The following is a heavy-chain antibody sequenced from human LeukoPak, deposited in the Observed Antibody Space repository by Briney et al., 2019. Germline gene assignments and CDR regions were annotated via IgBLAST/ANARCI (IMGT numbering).Heavy chain of an antibody. CDR2: ISGSGGST. D-gene: IGHD6-19*01. CDR1: GFTFSSYG. Sequence: PGGSLRLSCAASGFTFSSYGMSWVRQAPGKGLEWVSAISGSGGSTYYADSVKGRFTISRDNSKNTLYLQMNRLRAEDTAVYYCAKAVAGNYYYYMDVWGKGTTVTISS. V-gene: IGHV3-23*01. J-gene: IGHJ6*03. CDR3: AKAVAGNYYYYMDV.